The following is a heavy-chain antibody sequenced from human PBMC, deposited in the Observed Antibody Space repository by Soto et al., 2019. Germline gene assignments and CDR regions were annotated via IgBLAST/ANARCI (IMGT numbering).Heavy chain of an antibody. CDR3: AKDVLTTVVTQTGRDL. CDR2: ISYDGSNK. CDR1: GFTFSSYG. Sequence: QVQLVESGGGVVQPGRSLRLSCAASGFTFSSYGMHWVRQAPGKGLEWVAVISYDGSNKYYADSVKGRFTISRDNSKNXLYLQMNSLRAEDTAVYYCAKDVLTTVVTQTGRDLWGRGTLVTVSS. J-gene: IGHJ2*01. D-gene: IGHD4-17*01. V-gene: IGHV3-30*18.